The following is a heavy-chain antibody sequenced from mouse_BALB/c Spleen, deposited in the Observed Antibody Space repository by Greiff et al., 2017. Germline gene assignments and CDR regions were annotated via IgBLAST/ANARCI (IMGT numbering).Heavy chain of an antibody. CDR1: GFTFSSFG. Sequence: EVNVVESGGGLVQPGGSRKLSCAASGFTFSSFGMHWVRQAPEKGLEWVAYISSGSSTIYYADTVKGRFTISRDNPKNTLFLQMTSLRSEDTAMYYCARGGYDLGYAMDYWGQGTSVTVSS. D-gene: IGHD2-14*01. V-gene: IGHV5-17*02. CDR3: ARGGYDLGYAMDY. J-gene: IGHJ4*01. CDR2: ISSGSSTI.